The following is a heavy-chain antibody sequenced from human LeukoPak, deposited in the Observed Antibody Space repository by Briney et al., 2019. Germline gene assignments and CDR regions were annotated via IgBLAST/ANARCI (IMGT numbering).Heavy chain of an antibody. Sequence: PGGSLRLSCAASGFKFSSYGMYSVRHAPGEGREWVSTIWYDGSKSNYADSVKGRFTIYRDHFKSTLFLKMNSLRAEDTAVYYCARAVRDDILTGSIDYWGQGTLVTVSS. J-gene: IGHJ4*02. CDR1: GFKFSSYG. CDR3: ARAVRDDILTGSIDY. CDR2: IWYDGSKS. D-gene: IGHD3-9*01. V-gene: IGHV3-33*07.